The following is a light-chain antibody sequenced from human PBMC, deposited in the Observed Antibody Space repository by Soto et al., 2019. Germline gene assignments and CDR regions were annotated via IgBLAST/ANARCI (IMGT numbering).Light chain of an antibody. CDR2: DAS. CDR1: QSVRSF. CDR3: KQRSNWLT. V-gene: IGKV3-11*01. J-gene: IGKJ4*01. Sequence: EIALTPSHATLSLSPGKRSTLSWRARQSVRSFLAWYQQQPGQPPRLLIYDASNRTTGIPAMFSGSGSGTDFTLTISSLELEDFAIYYCKQRSNWLTCGGGNKVAIK.